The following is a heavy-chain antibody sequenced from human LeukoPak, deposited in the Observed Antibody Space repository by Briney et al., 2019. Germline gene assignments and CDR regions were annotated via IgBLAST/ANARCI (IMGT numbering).Heavy chain of an antibody. Sequence: PGGSLRLSCAASGFTFSSYWMSWVRQAPGKGLEWVAVIWYDGRNKHYADSVKGRFTISRDNARNTLFLQMNSLRAEDTAVYFCARASQWLAFDYWGQGTLVTVSS. CDR2: IWYDGRNK. V-gene: IGHV3-33*08. CDR1: GFTFSSYW. CDR3: ARASQWLAFDY. D-gene: IGHD6-19*01. J-gene: IGHJ4*02.